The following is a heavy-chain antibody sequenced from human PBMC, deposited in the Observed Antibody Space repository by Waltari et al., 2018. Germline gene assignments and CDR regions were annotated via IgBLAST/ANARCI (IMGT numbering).Heavy chain of an antibody. Sequence: QVQLQESGPGLVKPSETLSLTCTVSGGSISSYYWSWIRQPPGKGLEWIGYIYYSGSTNYNPSLKSRVTISVDTSKNQFSLKLSSVTAADTAVYYCARAEGYWGQGTLVTVSS. CDR1: GGSISSYY. V-gene: IGHV4-59*01. CDR3: ARAEGY. CDR2: IYYSGST. J-gene: IGHJ4*02.